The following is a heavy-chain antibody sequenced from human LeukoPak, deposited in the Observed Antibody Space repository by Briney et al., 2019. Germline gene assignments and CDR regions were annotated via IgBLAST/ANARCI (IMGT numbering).Heavy chain of an antibody. Sequence: PGGSLRLSCAASGFTFSSYIMNWVRQAPGKGLEWVSSISSSSSYIYYADSVKGRFTISSDNAKNSLYLQMNSLSTEDTAVYYCARAASVYDSSGPIEGVPEYFQHWGQGTLVSVSS. J-gene: IGHJ1*01. CDR2: ISSSSSYI. CDR3: ARAASVYDSSGPIEGVPEYFQH. CDR1: GFTFSSYI. D-gene: IGHD3-22*01. V-gene: IGHV3-21*01.